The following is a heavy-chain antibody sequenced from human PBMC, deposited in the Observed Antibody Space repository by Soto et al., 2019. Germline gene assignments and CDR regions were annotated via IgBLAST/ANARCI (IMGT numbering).Heavy chain of an antibody. V-gene: IGHV1-18*01. J-gene: IGHJ4*02. CDR2: ISAYNGNT. CDR1: GYG. CDR3: ARGEAYGDGY. Sequence: QVQLVQSGAAVKKPGASVKVSCKASGYGISWVRQAPGQGLEWMGWISAYNGNTNYAQKLQGRVNMTTDTSTSTAYMELRSLRSDDTAVYYCARGEAYGDGYWGQGTLVTVSS. D-gene: IGHD4-17*01.